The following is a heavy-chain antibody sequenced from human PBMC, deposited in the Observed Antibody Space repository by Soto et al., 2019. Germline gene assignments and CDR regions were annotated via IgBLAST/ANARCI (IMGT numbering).Heavy chain of an antibody. CDR3: ARDSPSRITIFGVVIEYRTRDYYGMDV. CDR1: GFTFSSYS. D-gene: IGHD3-3*01. V-gene: IGHV3-21*01. CDR2: ISSSSSYI. Sequence: GGSLRLSCAASGFTFSSYSMNWVRQAPGKGLEWVSSISSSSSYIYYADSVKGRFTISRDNAKNSLYLQMNSLRAEDTAVYYCARDSPSRITIFGVVIEYRTRDYYGMDVWGQGTTVTVSS. J-gene: IGHJ6*02.